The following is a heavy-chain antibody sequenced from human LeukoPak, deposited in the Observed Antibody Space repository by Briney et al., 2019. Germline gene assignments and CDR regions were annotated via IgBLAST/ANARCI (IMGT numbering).Heavy chain of an antibody. CDR3: TRAVAAADFSPGY. CDR2: ISYDGSNK. CDR1: GFTFSSYA. D-gene: IGHD6-13*01. J-gene: IGHJ4*02. Sequence: PGGSLRLSCAASGFTFSSYAMHWVRQAPGKGLEWVAVISYDGSNKYYADSVKGRFTISRDNSKNTLYLQMNSLRAEDTAVYYCTRAVAAADFSPGYWGQGTLVTVSS. V-gene: IGHV3-30-3*01.